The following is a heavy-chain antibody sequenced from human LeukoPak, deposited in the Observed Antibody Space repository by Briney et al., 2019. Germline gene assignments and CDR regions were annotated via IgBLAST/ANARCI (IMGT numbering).Heavy chain of an antibody. J-gene: IGHJ4*02. CDR3: ARGYCTSTRCYYFDY. CDR1: GFTFSDYY. V-gene: IGHV3-11*01. Sequence: GGSLRLSCAGSGFTFSDYYMSWIRQAPGKGLEWVSYISNSGTTIYYADSVKGRFTISRDNAKNSLYVQMNSLRAEDTAVYYCARGYCTSTRCYYFDYWGQGTLVTVSS. D-gene: IGHD2-2*01. CDR2: ISNSGTTI.